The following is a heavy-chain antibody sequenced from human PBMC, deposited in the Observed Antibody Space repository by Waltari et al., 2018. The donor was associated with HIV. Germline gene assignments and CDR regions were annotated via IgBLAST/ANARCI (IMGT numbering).Heavy chain of an antibody. Sequence: QLQLQESGPGLVKPSETLSLTCTVSGGSISSPNYYWGGIRLLPNKGLEWIGSISDRGNTYYNPSLKSRVTISVDTSKNQFSLKVSSVIAADTAVYYCARRLLVGSTEGAGDYWGQGTLVTVSS. V-gene: IGHV4-39*01. CDR3: ARRLLVGSTEGAGDY. J-gene: IGHJ4*02. D-gene: IGHD1-26*01. CDR2: ISDRGNT. CDR1: GGSISSPNYY.